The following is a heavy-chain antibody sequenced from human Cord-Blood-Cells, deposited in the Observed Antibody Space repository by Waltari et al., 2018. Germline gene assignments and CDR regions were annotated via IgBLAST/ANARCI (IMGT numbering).Heavy chain of an antibody. J-gene: IGHJ4*02. V-gene: IGHV4-31*03. D-gene: IGHD6-6*01. Sequence: QVQLQESGPGLVKPSQTLSLTCPVSGGPISSGGYSWSWLCQHPGQGLEWIGYIYYSGSTYYNPSLKSRVTISVDTSKNQFSLKLSSVTAADTAVYYCARGPLYSSSSDYFDYWGQGTLVTVSS. CDR2: IYYSGST. CDR1: GGPISSGGYS. CDR3: ARGPLYSSSSDYFDY.